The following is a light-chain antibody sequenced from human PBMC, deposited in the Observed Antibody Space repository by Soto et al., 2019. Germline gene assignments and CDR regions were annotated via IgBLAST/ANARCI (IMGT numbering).Light chain of an antibody. V-gene: IGLV1-51*02. Sequence: QSVLTQPPSVSAAPGQRVTISCSGSGSNVCSNYVSWYQQFPGTAPQLLMFENNNRPSGIPDRFSASKSGTSATLAITGLQAGHEADYYCATWDHNMRGWVFGGRTKVTLL. CDR1: GSNVCSNY. J-gene: IGLJ3*02. CDR2: ENN. CDR3: ATWDHNMRGWV.